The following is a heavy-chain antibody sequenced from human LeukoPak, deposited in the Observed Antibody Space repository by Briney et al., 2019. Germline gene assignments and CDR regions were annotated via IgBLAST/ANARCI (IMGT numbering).Heavy chain of an antibody. Sequence: GGSLRLSCAASGFTFSSNAMHWVRQAPGKGLEWVAVTSYDGRDKYYADSVKGRFTIPGDNSKNTLYLQMNSLRAADTAVYYCARESGPSSWFNYYYGMDVWGQGTTVTVSS. D-gene: IGHD6-13*01. V-gene: IGHV3-30*04. CDR2: TSYDGRDK. CDR1: GFTFSSNA. CDR3: ARESGPSSWFNYYYGMDV. J-gene: IGHJ6*02.